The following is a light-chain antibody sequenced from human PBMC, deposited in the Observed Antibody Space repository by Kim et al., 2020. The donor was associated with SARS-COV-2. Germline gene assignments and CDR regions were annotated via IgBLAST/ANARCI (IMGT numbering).Light chain of an antibody. V-gene: IGLV1-44*01. CDR3: AAWDDSLNGYV. CDR2: SNK. J-gene: IGLJ1*01. Sequence: GQRVNIHCSGSGSNNGSNPVNWYQQLPGTAPKLLIYSNKQRPSGVPDRFSGSKSGTSASLAISGLQSEGEADYYCAAWDDSLNGYVFGTGTKVTVL. CDR1: GSNNGSNP.